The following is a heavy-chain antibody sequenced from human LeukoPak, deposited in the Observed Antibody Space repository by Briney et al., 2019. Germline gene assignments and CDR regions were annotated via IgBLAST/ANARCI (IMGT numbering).Heavy chain of an antibody. CDR2: IYHSGST. CDR3: ARVGYSGALIGAFDI. Sequence: PSETLSLTFTVSGGSISSSSYYWGWIRQPPGKGLEWIGSIYHSGSTYFNPSLKSRITISVDTSKNQFSLKLNSVTAADTAVYSCARVGYSGALIGAFDIWGQGTMVTVSS. CDR1: GGSISSSSYY. D-gene: IGHD1-26*01. J-gene: IGHJ3*02. V-gene: IGHV4-39*07.